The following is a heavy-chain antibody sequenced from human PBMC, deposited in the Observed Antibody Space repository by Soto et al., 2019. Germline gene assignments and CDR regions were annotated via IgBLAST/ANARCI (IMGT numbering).Heavy chain of an antibody. Sequence: GGSLRLSCAASGFTFSSYSMNWVRQAPGKGLEWVSYISSSSTIYYADSVKGRFTISRDNAKNSLYLQMNSLRDEDTAVYYCARGLGGSGSPWGQGTLVTVSS. V-gene: IGHV3-48*02. D-gene: IGHD3-10*01. CDR1: GFTFSSYS. CDR2: ISSSSTI. J-gene: IGHJ5*02. CDR3: ARGLGGSGSP.